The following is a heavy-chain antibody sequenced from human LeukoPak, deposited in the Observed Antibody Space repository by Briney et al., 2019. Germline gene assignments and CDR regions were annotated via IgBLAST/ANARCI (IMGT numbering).Heavy chain of an antibody. CDR2: IIPILGIA. CDR1: GGTFSSYA. Sequence: SVKVSCKASGGTFSSYAISWVRQAPGQGLEWMGRIIPILGIANYAQKFQGRVTITADKSTSTAYMELSSLRSEDTAVYYCAAFPITMIVVSSVIHAEYFQHWGQGTLVTVSS. D-gene: IGHD3-22*01. J-gene: IGHJ1*01. V-gene: IGHV1-69*04. CDR3: AAFPITMIVVSSVIHAEYFQH.